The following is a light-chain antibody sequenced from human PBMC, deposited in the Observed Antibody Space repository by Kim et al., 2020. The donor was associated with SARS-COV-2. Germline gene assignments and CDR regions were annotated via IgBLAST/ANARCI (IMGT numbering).Light chain of an antibody. CDR3: QQYKDWPSLT. Sequence: SPGERVTLSCRASQGVSRNLAWYQHKPGQAPRLLFYGAFTRASGIPDRFSGSGSGTEFTLTINSLQSEDFAVYYCQQYKDWPSLTFGGGTKVDIK. V-gene: IGKV3-15*01. CDR2: GAF. J-gene: IGKJ4*01. CDR1: QGVSRN.